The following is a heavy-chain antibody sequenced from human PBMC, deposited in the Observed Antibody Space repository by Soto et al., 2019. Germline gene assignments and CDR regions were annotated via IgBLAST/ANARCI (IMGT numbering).Heavy chain of an antibody. D-gene: IGHD6-13*01. Sequence: QLQLQESGPGLVKPSETLSLTCTVSGGSISSSSYYWGWIRQPPGKGLEWIGSIYYSGSTYYNPSLKRRVTISVDTSKNQFSLKLSSVTAADTAVYYCARHEYGIAVDYWGQGTLVTVSS. V-gene: IGHV4-39*01. CDR3: ARHEYGIAVDY. CDR2: IYYSGST. J-gene: IGHJ4*02. CDR1: GGSISSSSYY.